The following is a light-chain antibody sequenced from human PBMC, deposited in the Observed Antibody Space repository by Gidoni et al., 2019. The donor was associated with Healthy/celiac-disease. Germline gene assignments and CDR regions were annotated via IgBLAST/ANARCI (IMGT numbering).Light chain of an antibody. CDR2: AES. Sequence: DIQMTQSPSSLSASVGDRVTITCRASQSISSYVNLYQQKPGKAPKLLIYAESRLQSGVPSRFRGSGSGTDFTLTISSLQPEDFSTYYCQQSYSTPPTFXXXTQVEIK. V-gene: IGKV1-39*01. CDR3: QQSYSTPPT. CDR1: QSISSY. J-gene: IGKJ1*01.